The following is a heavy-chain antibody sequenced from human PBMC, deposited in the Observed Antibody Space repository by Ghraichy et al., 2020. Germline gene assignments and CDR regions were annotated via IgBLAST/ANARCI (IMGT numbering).Heavy chain of an antibody. CDR1: GFTFSSYA. V-gene: IGHV3-23*01. D-gene: IGHD3-22*01. CDR2: ISGSGGST. Sequence: GGSLRLSCAASGFTFSSYAMSWVRQAPGKGLEWVSAISGSGGSTYYADSVKGRFTISRDNSKNTLYLQMNSLRAEDTAVYYCAKDSVITMIVVVNTFDYWGQGTLVTVSS. J-gene: IGHJ4*02. CDR3: AKDSVITMIVVVNTFDY.